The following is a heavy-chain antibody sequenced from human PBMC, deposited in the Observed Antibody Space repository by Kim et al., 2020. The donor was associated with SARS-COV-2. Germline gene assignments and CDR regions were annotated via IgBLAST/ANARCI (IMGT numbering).Heavy chain of an antibody. CDR1: GFTFSSYA. Sequence: GGSLRLSCAASGFTFSSYAMSWVRQAPGKGLEWVSAISGSGGSTYYADSVKGRFTISRDNSKNTLYLQMNSLRAEDTAVYYCAKDLEYYGSGSFYFDYWGQGTLVTVSS. D-gene: IGHD3-10*01. V-gene: IGHV3-23*01. CDR2: ISGSGGST. J-gene: IGHJ4*02. CDR3: AKDLEYYGSGSFYFDY.